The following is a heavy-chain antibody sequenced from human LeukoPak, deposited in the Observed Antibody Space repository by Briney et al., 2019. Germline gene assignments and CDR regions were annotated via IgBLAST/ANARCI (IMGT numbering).Heavy chain of an antibody. CDR1: GYTFTGYY. D-gene: IGHD4-17*01. Sequence: SVKVSCKASGYTFTGYYMHWVRQAPGQGLEWMGGIIPIFGTTNYAQKFQGRVTITADESTSTAYMDLSSLRSEDTAVYCCARIPTVIANYYYYGMDLWGQGTTVTVSS. CDR2: IIPIFGTT. J-gene: IGHJ6*02. CDR3: ARIPTVIANYYYYGMDL. V-gene: IGHV1-69*13.